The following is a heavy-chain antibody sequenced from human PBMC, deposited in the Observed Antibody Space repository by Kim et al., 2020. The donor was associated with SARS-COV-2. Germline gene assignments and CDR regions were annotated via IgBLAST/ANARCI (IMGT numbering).Heavy chain of an antibody. CDR2: ISWNSGSI. CDR3: AKVGYSYGYERDYYYYYMDV. J-gene: IGHJ6*03. Sequence: GGSLRLSCAASGFTFGDYAMHWVRQAPGKGLEWVSGISWNSGSIDYADSVKGRFTISRDNAKNSLYLQMNSLRAEDTALYYCAKVGYSYGYERDYYYYYMDVWGKGTTVTVSS. CDR1: GFTFGDYA. D-gene: IGHD5-18*01. V-gene: IGHV3-9*01.